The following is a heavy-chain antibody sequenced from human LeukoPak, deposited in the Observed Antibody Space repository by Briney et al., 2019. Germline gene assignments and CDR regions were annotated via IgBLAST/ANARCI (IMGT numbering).Heavy chain of an antibody. D-gene: IGHD1-1*01. CDR1: GFTFRSYG. V-gene: IGHV3-30*03. CDR3: ARGIGTGRQPFDY. Sequence: GGSLRLSCAASGFTFRSYGMHWVRQAPGKGLEWVAVISYDGSNKYYGDSVKGRFTISRDNSKNTLYLQMNSLRAEDTAVYYCARGIGTGRQPFDYWGQGTLVTVSS. J-gene: IGHJ4*02. CDR2: ISYDGSNK.